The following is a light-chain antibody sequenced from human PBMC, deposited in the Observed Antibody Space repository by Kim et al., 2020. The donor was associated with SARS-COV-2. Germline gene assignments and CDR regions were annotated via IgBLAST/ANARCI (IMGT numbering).Light chain of an antibody. CDR2: QDI. V-gene: IGLV3-1*01. CDR1: KLGDKY. CDR3: QAWDSSTAV. Sequence: SYELTQPPSVSVSPGQTASITCSGDKLGDKYACWCQQKPGQSPVLVIYQDIKRPSGIPERFSGSNSGNTATLTISGTQAMDEADYYCQAWDSSTAVFGGG. J-gene: IGLJ2*01.